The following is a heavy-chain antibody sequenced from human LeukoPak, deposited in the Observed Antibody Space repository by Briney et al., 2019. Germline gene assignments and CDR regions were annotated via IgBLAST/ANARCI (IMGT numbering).Heavy chain of an antibody. CDR2: ISGSGDRT. Sequence: GGSLRLSCAASGFTFSSYVMNWVRQAPGKGLEWVSIISGSGDRTYYADSVKGRFTMSRDNSKNTLYLRMNSLRAEDTAVYYCAKPARTDAFDIWGQGTMVTVSS. V-gene: IGHV3-23*01. J-gene: IGHJ3*02. CDR1: GFTFSSYV. CDR3: AKPARTDAFDI. D-gene: IGHD1-14*01.